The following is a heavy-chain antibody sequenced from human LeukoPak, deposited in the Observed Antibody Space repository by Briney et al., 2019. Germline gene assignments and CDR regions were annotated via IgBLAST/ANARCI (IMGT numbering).Heavy chain of an antibody. CDR3: ASSHYADSFDY. J-gene: IGHJ4*02. CDR2: ISSSGSTI. V-gene: IGHV3-11*01. D-gene: IGHD4-17*01. CDR1: GFTFSDYY. Sequence: GGSLRLSCAASGFTFSDYYMSWIRQAPGKGMEWVSYISSSGSTIYYADSVKGRFTISRDNAKNSLYLQMNSLRAEDTAVYYCASSHYADSFDYWGQGTLVTVSS.